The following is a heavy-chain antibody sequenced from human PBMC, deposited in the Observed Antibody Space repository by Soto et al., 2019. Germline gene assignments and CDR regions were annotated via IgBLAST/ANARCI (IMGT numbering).Heavy chain of an antibody. J-gene: IGHJ4*02. CDR1: GASISSYY. V-gene: IGHV4-59*01. CDR3: ASATTPSL. Sequence: QVQLQESGPGLVKPSETLSLTCTVSGASISSYYWRWIRQPPGKGLEWIGYIYYSGSTNYNPSLKSRVTLSVDTSKNQFSLKRSSVTAADTAMYYCASATTPSLWGQGTLVTVSS. D-gene: IGHD1-1*01. CDR2: IYYSGST.